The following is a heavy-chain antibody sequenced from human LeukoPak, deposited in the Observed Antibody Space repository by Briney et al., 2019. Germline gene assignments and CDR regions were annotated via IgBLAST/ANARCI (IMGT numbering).Heavy chain of an antibody. Sequence: ASVEVSCKASGYTFTSYYMHWVRQAPGQGLEWMGIINPSGGSTSYAQKFQGRVTMTRDTSTSTVYMELSSLRSEDTAVYYCATRYSYEYSFDYWGQGTLVTVSS. V-gene: IGHV1-46*01. CDR3: ATRYSYEYSFDY. J-gene: IGHJ4*02. D-gene: IGHD5-18*01. CDR1: GYTFTSYY. CDR2: INPSGGST.